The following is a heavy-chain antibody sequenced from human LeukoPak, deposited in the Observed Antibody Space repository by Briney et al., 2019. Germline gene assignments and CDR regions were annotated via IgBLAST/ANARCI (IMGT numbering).Heavy chain of an antibody. CDR3: AKGTYSIVGATRFDN. D-gene: IGHD1-26*01. CDR1: GFTFSNYD. Sequence: GGSLRLPCAASGFTFSNYDMSWVRQAPGKGLEWVSSISGTDGNTYYADSVKGRFSISRDNSKNTLYLQMNSLRAEDTALYYCAKGTYSIVGATRFDNWGPGTLVTVSS. V-gene: IGHV3-23*01. CDR2: ISGTDGNT. J-gene: IGHJ4*02.